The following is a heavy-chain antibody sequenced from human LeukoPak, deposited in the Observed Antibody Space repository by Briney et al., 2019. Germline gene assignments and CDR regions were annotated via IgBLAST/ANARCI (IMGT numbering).Heavy chain of an antibody. Sequence: SETLSLTCAVSGYSISSGYYWGWIRQHPGKGLEWIGSIYHSGSTYYNPSLKSRVTISVDTSKNQFSLKLSSVTAADTAVYYCARCSSSSVRLIDYWGQGTLVTVSS. CDR1: GYSISSGYY. CDR2: IYHSGST. J-gene: IGHJ4*02. CDR3: ARCSSSSVRLIDY. V-gene: IGHV4-38-2*01. D-gene: IGHD6-6*01.